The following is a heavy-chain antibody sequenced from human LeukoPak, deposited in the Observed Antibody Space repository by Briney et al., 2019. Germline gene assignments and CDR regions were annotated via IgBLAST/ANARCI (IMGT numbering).Heavy chain of an antibody. CDR1: GFSFTTSW. J-gene: IGHJ2*01. D-gene: IGHD1-26*01. V-gene: IGHV3-7*01. Sequence: GGSLRLSCAASGFSFTTSWMSWVRQAPGKGLEWVANIKPDATEKHYVDSVRGRFTISRDNAQNSLSLEMSSLRAEDTAVYYCARDDIVGATPWYFDLWGRGTLVTVSS. CDR3: ARDDIVGATPWYFDL. CDR2: IKPDATEK.